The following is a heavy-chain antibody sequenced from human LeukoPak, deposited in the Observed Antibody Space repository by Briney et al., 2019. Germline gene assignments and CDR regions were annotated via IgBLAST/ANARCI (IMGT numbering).Heavy chain of an antibody. J-gene: IGHJ5*02. CDR3: ARVVKKGNWFDP. CDR2: IYYSGST. Sequence: SETLSLTCTVSGGSISSGSYYWSWIRQPPGKGLEWIGYIYYSGSTNYNPSLKSRVTISVDTSKNQFSLKLSSVTAADTAVYYCARVVKKGNWFDPWGQGTLVTVSS. V-gene: IGHV4-61*01. CDR1: GGSISSGSYY.